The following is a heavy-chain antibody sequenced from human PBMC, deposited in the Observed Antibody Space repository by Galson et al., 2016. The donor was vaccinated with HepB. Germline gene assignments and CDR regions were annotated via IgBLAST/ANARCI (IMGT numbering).Heavy chain of an antibody. CDR3: ARAASELDY. V-gene: IGHV3-11*05. D-gene: IGHD6-19*01. CDR2: ISSSGSYNT. J-gene: IGHJ4*02. CDR1: GFSFSDYY. Sequence: SLRLSCAASGFSFSDYYMTWIRQAPGKGLEWVSYISSSGSYNTNYADSVKGRFTIPRDNAKNSLQLQMDSLRVEDTAVYYCARAASELDYWGQGTLVTVSS.